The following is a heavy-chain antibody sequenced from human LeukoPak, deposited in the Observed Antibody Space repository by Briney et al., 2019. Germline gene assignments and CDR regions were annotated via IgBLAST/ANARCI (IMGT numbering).Heavy chain of an antibody. CDR1: GGSIKSNNW. Sequence: PSGTLSLTCAVSGGSIKSNNWWSWVRQPPGKGLEWIGEINHSGSTNYNPSLKSRVTISVDTSKNQFSLKLSSVTAADTAVYYCARGGPSAGTTRYYYYYGMDVWGQGTTVTVSS. V-gene: IGHV4-4*02. CDR3: ARGGPSAGTTRYYYYYGMDV. J-gene: IGHJ6*02. D-gene: IGHD6-13*01. CDR2: INHSGST.